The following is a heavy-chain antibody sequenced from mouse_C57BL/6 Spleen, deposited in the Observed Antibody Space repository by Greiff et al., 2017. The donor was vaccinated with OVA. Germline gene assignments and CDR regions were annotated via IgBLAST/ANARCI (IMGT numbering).Heavy chain of an antibody. CDR2: IDPSDSET. CDR3: ARNGNYEDYYAMDY. V-gene: IGHV1-52*01. Sequence: VQLQQPGAELVRPGSSVKLSCKASGYTFTSYWMHWVKQRPIQGLEWIGNIDPSDSETHYNQKFKDKATLTVDKSSSTAYMQLSSLTSEDSAVDYCARNGNYEDYYAMDYWGQGTSVTVSS. D-gene: IGHD2-1*01. CDR1: GYTFTSYW. J-gene: IGHJ4*01.